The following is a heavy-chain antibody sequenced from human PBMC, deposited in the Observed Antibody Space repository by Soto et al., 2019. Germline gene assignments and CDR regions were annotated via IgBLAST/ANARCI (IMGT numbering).Heavy chain of an antibody. J-gene: IGHJ4*02. CDR2: IYYTGKT. D-gene: IGHD2-21*01. CDR1: GGSLSSGGYY. CDR3: ARVFAGSFDY. Sequence: SETLSLTCTVSGGSLSSGGYYWSWLRQLPGKGLEWIGYIYYTGKTYYNPALKSRLAMSVDTSKSQFSLKLSSVTAADSALYYCARVFAGSFDYWGQGTLVTVSS. V-gene: IGHV4-31*03.